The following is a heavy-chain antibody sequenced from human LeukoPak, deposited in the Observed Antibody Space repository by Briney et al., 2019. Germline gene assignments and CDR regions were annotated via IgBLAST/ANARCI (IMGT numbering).Heavy chain of an antibody. CDR1: GFSFSTAW. V-gene: IGHV3-15*01. CDR2: IRSKSYGDTT. CDR3: TTDLGGYYTGGSCYTGLYNCFDP. D-gene: IGHD2-15*01. J-gene: IGHJ5*02. Sequence: PGGSLRLFCAASGFSFSTAWMSWVRQAPGKGLEWVGRIRSKSYGDTTDYAAPVKGRFTISRDDSENTLYLQMSSLKIEDTAVYYCTTDLGGYYTGGSCYTGLYNCFDPWGQGTLVTVSS.